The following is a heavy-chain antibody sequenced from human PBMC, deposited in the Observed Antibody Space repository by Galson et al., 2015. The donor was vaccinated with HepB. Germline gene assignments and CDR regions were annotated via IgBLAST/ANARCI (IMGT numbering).Heavy chain of an antibody. J-gene: IGHJ6*02. CDR3: ASRSIAAAADGMDV. Sequence: SVKVSCKASGYTFTSYGISWVRQAPGQGLEWMGWISAYNGNTNYAQKLQGRVTMTTDTSTSTAYMELRSLRSDDTAVYYCASRSIAAAADGMDVWGQGTTVTVSS. V-gene: IGHV1-18*04. D-gene: IGHD6-13*01. CDR1: GYTFTSYG. CDR2: ISAYNGNT.